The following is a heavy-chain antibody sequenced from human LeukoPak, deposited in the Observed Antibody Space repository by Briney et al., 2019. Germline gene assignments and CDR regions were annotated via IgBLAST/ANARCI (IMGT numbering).Heavy chain of an antibody. Sequence: SQTLSLTCTVSGGALSSGGYYWTWIRQPPGKGLEWIGNIYHSGTPYYNPSLKSRVTLSVDRSKNQFSLKMTSVTAADTAVYYCARSGGYGSAYWGQGTLVTVSS. J-gene: IGHJ4*02. CDR1: GGALSSGGYY. CDR3: ARSGGYGSAY. V-gene: IGHV4-30-2*01. D-gene: IGHD3-10*01. CDR2: IYHSGTP.